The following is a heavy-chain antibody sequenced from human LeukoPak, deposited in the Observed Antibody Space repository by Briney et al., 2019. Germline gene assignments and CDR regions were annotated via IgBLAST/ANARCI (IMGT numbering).Heavy chain of an antibody. J-gene: IGHJ4*02. Sequence: GESLKISCKGSGYSFTNYWISWVRQVPGKGLEWMGRIDPSDSYTHYSPSFQGHLTISADKSISTAYLQWSSLKASDTAMYYCARRGCSGGSCYRGGYWGQGTLVTVAS. V-gene: IGHV5-10-1*01. CDR2: IDPSDSYT. D-gene: IGHD2-15*01. CDR1: GYSFTNYW. CDR3: ARRGCSGGSCYRGGY.